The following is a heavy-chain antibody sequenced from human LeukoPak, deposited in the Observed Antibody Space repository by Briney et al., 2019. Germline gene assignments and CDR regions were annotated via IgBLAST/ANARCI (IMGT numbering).Heavy chain of an antibody. CDR1: GFTFSDYY. J-gene: IGHJ4*02. Sequence: PGGSRRLSCAASGFTFSDYYMSWIRQAPGKGLEWVSYISSSSSTIYYADSVKGRFTISRDNAKNSLYLQMNSLRAEDTAVYYCARARGDYVFTPSSYWGQGTLVTVSS. D-gene: IGHD4-17*01. V-gene: IGHV3-11*04. CDR3: ARARGDYVFTPSSY. CDR2: ISSSSSTI.